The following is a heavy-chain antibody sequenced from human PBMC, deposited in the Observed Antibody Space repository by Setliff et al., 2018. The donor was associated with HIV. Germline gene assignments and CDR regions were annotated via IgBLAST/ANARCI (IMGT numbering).Heavy chain of an antibody. V-gene: IGHV3-7*01. CDR3: VRDYYDSGGLSAPRLDY. CDR2: IKQDGSKK. J-gene: IGHJ4*02. D-gene: IGHD3-22*01. CDR1: GFTFSSYW. Sequence: GGSLRLSCAASGFTFSSYWMSWVRQAPGKGLEWVANIKQDGSKKYYVDSVKGRFTISRDNAKNSVYLQMNSLRAEDTAVYYCVRDYYDSGGLSAPRLDYWGQGTLVTVSS.